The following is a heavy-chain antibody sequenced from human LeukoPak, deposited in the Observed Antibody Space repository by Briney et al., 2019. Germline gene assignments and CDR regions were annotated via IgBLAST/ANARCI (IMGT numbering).Heavy chain of an antibody. D-gene: IGHD3-10*01. CDR3: ASLGKRITMVRGVND. J-gene: IGHJ4*02. CDR1: GYTFTSYG. CDR2: IIPIFGTA. Sequence: SVKVSCKASGYTFTSYGISWVRQAPGQGLEWMGGIIPIFGTASYAQKFQGRVTITADESTSTAYMELSSLRSEDTAVYYCASLGKRITMVRGVNDWGQGTLVTVSS. V-gene: IGHV1-69*13.